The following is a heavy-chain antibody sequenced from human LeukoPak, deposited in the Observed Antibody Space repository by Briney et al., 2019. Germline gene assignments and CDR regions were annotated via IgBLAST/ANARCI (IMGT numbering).Heavy chain of an antibody. CDR1: GGSFSGYY. CDR2: INHSGST. CDR3: ATTYYDFWSGYYPTDY. Sequence: PSETLSLTCAVYGGSFSGYYWSWIRQPPGRGLEWIGEINHSGSTNYNPSLKSRVTISVDTSKNQSSLKLSSVTAADTAVYYCATTYYDFWSGYYPTDYWGQGTLVTVSS. J-gene: IGHJ4*02. V-gene: IGHV4-34*01. D-gene: IGHD3-3*01.